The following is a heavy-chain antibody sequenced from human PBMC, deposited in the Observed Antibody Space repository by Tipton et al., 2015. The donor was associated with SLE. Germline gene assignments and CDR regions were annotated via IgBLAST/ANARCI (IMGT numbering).Heavy chain of an antibody. Sequence: SLRLSCAASGFTFDDFAMHWVRQAPGKGLEWVSGISWNSGSIAYADSVKGRFTISRDNVKNSLYLQMNSLRAEDTAFYYCARASPSLLSSSWYGGWFDPWGQGTLVTVSS. CDR1: GFTFDDFA. CDR3: ARASPSLLSSSWYGGWFDP. J-gene: IGHJ5*02. V-gene: IGHV3-9*01. D-gene: IGHD6-13*01. CDR2: ISWNSGSI.